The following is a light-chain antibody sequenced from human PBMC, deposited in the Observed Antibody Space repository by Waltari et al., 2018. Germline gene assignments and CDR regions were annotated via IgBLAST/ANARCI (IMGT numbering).Light chain of an antibody. V-gene: IGKV1D-12*01. J-gene: IGKJ2*01. CDR3: QQVNSYPFT. CDR2: AAS. CDR1: QDISNW. Sequence: DIQITQSPSYVSDSVGTRVTITCRASQDISNWLAWYQQRPGEAPKLLIYAASILQSGVPSRFSGSGSGSDFTLTITSLQPDDFGSYHCQQVNSYPFTFGQGTKLEI.